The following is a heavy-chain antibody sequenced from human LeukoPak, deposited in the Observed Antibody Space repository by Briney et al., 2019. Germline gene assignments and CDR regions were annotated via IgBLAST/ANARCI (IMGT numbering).Heavy chain of an antibody. D-gene: IGHD3-10*01. CDR3: ARDLRYYYDSGNFDY. V-gene: IGHV1-18*01. CDR2: ISAYNGNT. Sequence: ASVKVSCKASGYTFTSYGISWVRQAPGQGLEWMGWISAYNGNTNYAPKLQGRVTMTTDTSTSTAYMGLRSLRSDDTAVYYCARDLRYYYDSGNFDYWGQGTLVTVSS. J-gene: IGHJ4*02. CDR1: GYTFTSYG.